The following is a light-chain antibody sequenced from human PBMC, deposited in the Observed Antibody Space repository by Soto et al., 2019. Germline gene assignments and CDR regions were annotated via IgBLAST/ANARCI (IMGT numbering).Light chain of an antibody. CDR2: DAS. CDR1: QNINNY. V-gene: IGKV1-39*01. Sequence: DIRMTQSPSSLSSSVGDIFTICCQASQNINNYLNWYQQKPGRAPKLLIYDASTLQAGVPSRFRGSGSGTDFTLTISSLQPEDFATYFCQQSNSSPPTFGGGTKVDIK. J-gene: IGKJ4*01. CDR3: QQSNSSPPT.